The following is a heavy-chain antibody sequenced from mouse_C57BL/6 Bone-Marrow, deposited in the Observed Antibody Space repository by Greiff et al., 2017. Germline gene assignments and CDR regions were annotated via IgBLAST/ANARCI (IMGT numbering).Heavy chain of an antibody. CDR2: IYPGNSDT. J-gene: IGHJ4*01. D-gene: IGHD4-1*01. CDR1: GYTFTSYW. V-gene: IGHV1-5*01. Sequence: VQLKQSGTVLARPGASVKMSCKTSGYTFTSYWMHWVKQRPGQGLEWIGAIYPGNSDTSYNQKFNGKAKLTAVTSASTAYMELSSLTNEDSAVYYCTSNWEGAMDYWGQGTSVTVSS. CDR3: TSNWEGAMDY.